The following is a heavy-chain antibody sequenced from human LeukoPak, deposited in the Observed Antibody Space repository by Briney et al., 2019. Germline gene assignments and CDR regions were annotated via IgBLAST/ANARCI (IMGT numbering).Heavy chain of an antibody. Sequence: GGSLRLSCAASGFTFDDYAMHWVRQAPGKGLEWVSGISWNSGSIGYADSVKGRFTISRDNAKNSLYLQMNSLRAEDTALYYCAKDLLPRSIAVAGTHYGMDVWRQGTTVTVSS. J-gene: IGHJ6*02. D-gene: IGHD6-19*01. CDR2: ISWNSGSI. CDR1: GFTFDDYA. CDR3: AKDLLPRSIAVAGTHYGMDV. V-gene: IGHV3-9*01.